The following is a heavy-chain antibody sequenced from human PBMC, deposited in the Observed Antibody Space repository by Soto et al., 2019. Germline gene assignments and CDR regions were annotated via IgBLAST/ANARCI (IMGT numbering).Heavy chain of an antibody. J-gene: IGHJ4*02. CDR3: AREDSIIIPTVSDF. Sequence: GGSLRLSCAVSGFYFNNYGINWVRQAPGKGLEWVSSVSKSDYTYYSDPVKGRFTISRDNAKNSVSLQMNSLRAEDTAVYYCAREDSIIIPTVSDFWGQGTLVTVSS. V-gene: IGHV3-21*01. D-gene: IGHD2-2*01. CDR1: GFYFNNYG. CDR2: VSKSDYT.